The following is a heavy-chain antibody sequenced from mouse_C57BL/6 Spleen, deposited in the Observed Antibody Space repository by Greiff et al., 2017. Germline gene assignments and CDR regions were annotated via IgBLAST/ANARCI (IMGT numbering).Heavy chain of an antibody. J-gene: IGHJ1*03. Sequence: QVQLQQPGAELVRPGSSVKLSCKASGYTFTSYWMHWVKQRPIQGLEWIGNIDPSDSDTHYNQKFKDKATLTVDKSSSPAYMQLSSLTSEDSAVYYCARSDYDGYFDVWGTGTTVTVSS. CDR1: GYTFTSYW. V-gene: IGHV1-52*01. D-gene: IGHD2-4*01. CDR2: IDPSDSDT. CDR3: ARSDYDGYFDV.